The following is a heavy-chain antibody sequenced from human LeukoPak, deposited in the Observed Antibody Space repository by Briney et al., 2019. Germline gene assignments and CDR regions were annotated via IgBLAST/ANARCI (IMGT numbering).Heavy chain of an antibody. D-gene: IGHD4-17*01. J-gene: IGHJ4*02. V-gene: IGHV3-30*04. CDR3: ARDHGYGDYVFDY. CDR1: GFTFSSHA. CDR2: ISYDGSNK. Sequence: GGSLRLSCAASGFTFSSHAMHWVRQAPGKGLEWVAVISYDGSNKYYADSVKGRFTISRDNSKNTLCLQMNSLRAEDTAVYYCARDHGYGDYVFDYWGQGTLVTVSS.